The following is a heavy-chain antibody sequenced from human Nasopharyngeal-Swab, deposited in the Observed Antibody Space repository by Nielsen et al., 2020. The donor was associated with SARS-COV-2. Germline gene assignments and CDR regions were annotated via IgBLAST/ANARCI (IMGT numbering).Heavy chain of an antibody. V-gene: IGHV3-30-3*01. D-gene: IGHD5-24*01. J-gene: IGHJ6*02. CDR3: ATLRRDGYKYYYGMDV. CDR2: ISYDGSNK. CDR1: GFTFSSYA. Sequence: GESLKISCAASGFTFSSYAMHWVRQAPGRGLEWVAVISYDGSNKYYADSVKGRFTISRDNSKNTLYLQMNSLRGEDTAVYYCATLRRDGYKYYYGMDVWGQGTTVTVSS.